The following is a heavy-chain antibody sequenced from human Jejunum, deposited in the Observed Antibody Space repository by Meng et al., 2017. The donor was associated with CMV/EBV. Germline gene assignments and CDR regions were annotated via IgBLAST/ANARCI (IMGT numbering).Heavy chain of an antibody. D-gene: IGHD3-10*01. Sequence: LSCAVSGFTISSRWMHWIRRVPGKGLVGVSRIFSDGRTTYSDSVRGRFTTSRDDAENTLSLQMNSLRPEDTGVYYCVRGVEGNFRLDWGQGTLVTVSS. J-gene: IGHJ4*02. V-gene: IGHV3-74*03. CDR3: VRGVEGNFRLD. CDR2: IFSDGRTT. CDR1: GFTISSRW.